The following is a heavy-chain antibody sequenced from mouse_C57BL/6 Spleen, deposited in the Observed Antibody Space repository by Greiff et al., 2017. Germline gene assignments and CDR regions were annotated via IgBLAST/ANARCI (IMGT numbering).Heavy chain of an antibody. D-gene: IGHD3-2*02. V-gene: IGHV1-64*01. CDR3: ARGHRLRPYAMDY. CDR2: IHPNSGST. J-gene: IGHJ4*01. Sequence: VQLQQPGAELVKPGASVKLSCKASGYTFTSYWMHWVKQRPGQGLEWIGMIHPNSGSTNYNEKFKSKATLTVDKSSSTAYMQLSSLTSEDSAVDYCARGHRLRPYAMDYWGQGTSVTVSS. CDR1: GYTFTSYW.